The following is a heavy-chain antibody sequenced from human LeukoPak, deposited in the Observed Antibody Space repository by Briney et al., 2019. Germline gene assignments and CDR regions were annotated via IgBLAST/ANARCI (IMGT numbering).Heavy chain of an antibody. V-gene: IGHV1-18*01. CDR1: GYTFSDYG. CDR2: ISGHNDNT. Sequence: GASVNLSCNAAGYTFSDYGVSWVRQAPGQGLEWMGWISGHNDNTKTSHTDQGRGTITTDTSTSTNYLDLRSMKSDDTAVYYCARDDKFLSGDYYQAFDCWGQGTLVTVSS. CDR3: ARDDKFLSGDYYQAFDC. J-gene: IGHJ4*02. D-gene: IGHD7-27*01.